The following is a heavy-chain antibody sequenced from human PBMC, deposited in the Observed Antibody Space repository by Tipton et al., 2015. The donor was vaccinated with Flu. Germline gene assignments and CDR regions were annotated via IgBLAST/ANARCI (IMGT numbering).Heavy chain of an antibody. CDR2: MYYSGST. CDR3: AREGPYSSAWYGLDAFDI. CDR1: GDSISSYY. D-gene: IGHD6-19*01. V-gene: IGHV4-59*12. J-gene: IGHJ3*02. Sequence: TLSLTCTVSGDSISSYYWSWIRQPPGKGLEWIGYMYYSGSTKYNPSLKSRVTISVDTSKNRFSLKLSSVTAADTAVYYCAREGPYSSAWYGLDAFDIWGQETMVTVSS.